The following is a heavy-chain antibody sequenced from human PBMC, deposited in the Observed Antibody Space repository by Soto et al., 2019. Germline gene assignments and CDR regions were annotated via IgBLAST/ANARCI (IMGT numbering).Heavy chain of an antibody. CDR3: ATEMAPHFWFDP. CDR1: GGSISSGDYY. J-gene: IGHJ5*02. CDR2: IYYSGST. V-gene: IGHV4-30-4*01. D-gene: IGHD2-8*01. Sequence: NPSETLSLTCTVSGGSISSGDYYWSWIRQPPGKGLEWIGYIYYSGSTYYNPSLKSRVTISVDTSKNQFSLKLSSVTAADTAVYYCATEMAPHFWFDPWGQGTLVTVSS.